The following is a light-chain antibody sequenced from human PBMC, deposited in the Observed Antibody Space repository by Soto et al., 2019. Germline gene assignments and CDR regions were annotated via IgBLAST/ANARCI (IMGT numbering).Light chain of an antibody. V-gene: IGKV3-15*01. CDR3: PQYMNWPPLT. Sequence: EIVMTQSPATLSVSPGERVTLSCRASESISRNLAWYQQKPGQAPRLLLSGASIRDTGVPARFSGGGSGTEFTLTISSLQSEASAVYFCPQYMNWPPLTFGPGTKVDV. CDR1: ESISRN. J-gene: IGKJ3*01. CDR2: GAS.